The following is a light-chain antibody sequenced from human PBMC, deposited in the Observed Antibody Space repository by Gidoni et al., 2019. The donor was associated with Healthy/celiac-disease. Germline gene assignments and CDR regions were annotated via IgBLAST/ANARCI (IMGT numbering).Light chain of an antibody. CDR1: SSDVGGYTY. CDR3: SSYTSSSTPP. CDR2: DVS. J-gene: IGLJ3*02. Sequence: QSALTQPASVSGSPGQSITISCTGTSSDVGGYTYVSWYQQHPGKAPKLMIYDVSNRPPGVSNRFSGSKSGNTASLTISGLQAEDEADYYCSSYTSSSTPPFGGGTKLTVL. V-gene: IGLV2-14*03.